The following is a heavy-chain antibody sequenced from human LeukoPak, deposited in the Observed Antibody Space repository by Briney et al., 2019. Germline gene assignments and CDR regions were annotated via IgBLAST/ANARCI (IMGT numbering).Heavy chain of an antibody. J-gene: IGHJ4*02. D-gene: IGHD5-18*01. CDR1: GGSFSGYY. V-gene: IGHV4-34*01. Sequence: PSETQSLTCAVYGGSFSGYYWSWIRQPPGKGLEWIGEINHSGSTNYNPSLKSRVTISVDTSKNQFYLKLSSVTAADTAVYYCARGYTADYWGQGTLVTVSS. CDR3: ARGYTADY. CDR2: INHSGST.